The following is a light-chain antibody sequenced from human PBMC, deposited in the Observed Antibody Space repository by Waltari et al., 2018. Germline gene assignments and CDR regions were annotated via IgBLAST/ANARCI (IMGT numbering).Light chain of an antibody. Sequence: QPALTQPASVSGSPGQSITISCTGTSNDVGNSKHVCWYQQHPGKAPKLIISEVTERPSGVSGRCSGSKSGNTASLTISGLQAEDEADYYCLSYTSSITFVFGGGTKVSVL. J-gene: IGLJ2*01. CDR3: LSYTSSITFV. V-gene: IGLV2-23*02. CDR1: SNDVGNSKH. CDR2: EVT.